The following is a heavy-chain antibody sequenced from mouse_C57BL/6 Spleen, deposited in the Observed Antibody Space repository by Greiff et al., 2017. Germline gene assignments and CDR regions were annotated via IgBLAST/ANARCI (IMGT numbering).Heavy chain of an antibody. CDR2: IFPGSGST. CDR1: GYTFTDYY. D-gene: IGHD1-1*01. J-gene: IGHJ4*01. V-gene: IGHV1-75*01. Sequence: QVQLQQSGPELVKPGASVKISCKASGYTFTDYYINWVKQRPGQGLEWIGWIFPGSGSTSYNEKFKGKATLTVDKSSSTAYMLLSSLTSADSAVYFCARPVITTVVAEGAMDYWGQGTSVTVSS. CDR3: ARPVITTVVAEGAMDY.